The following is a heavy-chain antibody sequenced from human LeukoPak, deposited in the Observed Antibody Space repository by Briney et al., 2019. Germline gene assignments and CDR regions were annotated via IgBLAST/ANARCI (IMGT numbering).Heavy chain of an antibody. CDR2: ISTYDHDT. J-gene: IGHJ5*02. V-gene: IGHV1-18*01. CDR3: VRDYFCSGGTCDDCFDP. CDR1: GYTFTNYG. Sequence: ASVKVSCKASGYTFTNYGISWVRQAPGQGLEWMAWISTYDHDTNYAQKFRGRVTTTTDTETSTAYMDLRSLGSDATAVYYCVRDYFCSGGTCDDCFDPWGQGTLVTVSS. D-gene: IGHD2-15*01.